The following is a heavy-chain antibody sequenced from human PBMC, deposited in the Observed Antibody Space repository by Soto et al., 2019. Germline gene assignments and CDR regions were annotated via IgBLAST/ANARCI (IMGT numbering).Heavy chain of an antibody. V-gene: IGHV3-21*01. J-gene: IGHJ4*02. D-gene: IGHD5-12*01. Sequence: GGSLRLSCAASGFTFSSYSMNWVRQAPGKGLEWVSSISSSSSYIYYADSVKGRFTISRDNAKNSLYLQMNSLRAEDTAVYYCARDLTPGFLVATEHNIGYWGQGTLVTVSS. CDR2: ISSSSSYI. CDR3: ARDLTPGFLVATEHNIGY. CDR1: GFTFSSYS.